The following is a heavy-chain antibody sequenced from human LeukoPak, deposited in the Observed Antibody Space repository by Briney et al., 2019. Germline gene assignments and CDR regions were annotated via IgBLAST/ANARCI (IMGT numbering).Heavy chain of an antibody. CDR3: ARGPVIPAAIGCWFDP. V-gene: IGHV4-59*01. D-gene: IGHD2-2*01. Sequence: SETLSLTCTVSGGSISSYYWSWIRQPPGKGLEWTGYIYYSGSANYNPSLKSRVTISVDTSKNQFSLKLSSVTAADTAVYYCARGPVIPAAIGCWFDPWGQGTLVTVSS. J-gene: IGHJ5*02. CDR2: IYYSGSA. CDR1: GGSISSYY.